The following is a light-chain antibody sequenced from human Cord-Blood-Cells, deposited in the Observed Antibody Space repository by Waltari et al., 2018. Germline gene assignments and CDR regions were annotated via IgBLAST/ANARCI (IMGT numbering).Light chain of an antibody. Sequence: QSALTQPPSASGSPGQSVTISCPGTSSDVGGYNYVSWYQQHPDKAPKLMIYEVSKRPSGVPDRFSGSKSGNTASLTVSGLQAEDEADYYCSSYAGSNNFDVFGTGTKVTVL. J-gene: IGLJ1*01. CDR3: SSYAGSNNFDV. CDR1: SSDVGGYNY. V-gene: IGLV2-8*01. CDR2: EVS.